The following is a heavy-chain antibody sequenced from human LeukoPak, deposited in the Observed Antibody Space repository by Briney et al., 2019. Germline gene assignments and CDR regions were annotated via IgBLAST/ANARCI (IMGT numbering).Heavy chain of an antibody. CDR1: GFTFSSYG. CDR2: ISYDGSNK. V-gene: IGHV3-30*18. CDR3: AKRLRQHFDY. D-gene: IGHD5-18*01. J-gene: IGHJ4*02. Sequence: HPGGSLRLSCAASGFTFSSYGVHWVRQAPGKGLEWVAVISYDGSNKYYADSVKGRFTISRDNSKNTLYLQMNSLRAEDTAVYYCAKRLRQHFDYWGQGTLVTVSS.